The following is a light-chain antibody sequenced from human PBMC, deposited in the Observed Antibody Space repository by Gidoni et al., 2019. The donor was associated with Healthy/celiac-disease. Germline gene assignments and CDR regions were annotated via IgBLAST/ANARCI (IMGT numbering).Light chain of an antibody. Sequence: DIQRTQSLSSLSASVGDRVTITCRASQSISSYLHWYQKKPGKAPNLLLYDASSLQSGVPSRFSGSGSGTDFTLTIRSLQVEDFATYYCQQSYSTPPTFGQGTKVEIK. CDR3: QQSYSTPPT. V-gene: IGKV1-39*01. J-gene: IGKJ1*01. CDR1: QSISSY. CDR2: DAS.